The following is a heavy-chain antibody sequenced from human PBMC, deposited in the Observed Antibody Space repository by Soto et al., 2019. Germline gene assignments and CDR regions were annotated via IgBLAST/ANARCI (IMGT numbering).Heavy chain of an antibody. CDR1: GGSIPNYY. V-gene: IGHV4-59*01. D-gene: IGHD2-2*01. CDR2: IYYSGTT. J-gene: IGHJ4*02. CDR3: ALYCSSTSCYGQWDY. Sequence: VSLTCTVSGGSIPNYYWSWIRQPPGKGLEWIGYIYYSGTTNYNPSLKSRVTISVDTSKNLFSLKLTSVIAADTAVYYCALYCSSTSCYGQWDYWGQGTLVTVSS.